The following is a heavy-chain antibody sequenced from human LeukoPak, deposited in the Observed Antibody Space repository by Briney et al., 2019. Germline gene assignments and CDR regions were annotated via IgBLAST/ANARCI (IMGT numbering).Heavy chain of an antibody. V-gene: IGHV3-74*01. Sequence: GGSLGLSCVASGFTFRSYWMHWVRQGPGKGLVWVSRIKSDGSSTNYADSVKGRFTISRDNARNTLYLQMNSLRAADTAVYYCARERELPFDYWGQGTLVTVSS. CDR2: IKSDGSST. D-gene: IGHD1-26*01. J-gene: IGHJ4*02. CDR3: ARERELPFDY. CDR1: GFTFRSYW.